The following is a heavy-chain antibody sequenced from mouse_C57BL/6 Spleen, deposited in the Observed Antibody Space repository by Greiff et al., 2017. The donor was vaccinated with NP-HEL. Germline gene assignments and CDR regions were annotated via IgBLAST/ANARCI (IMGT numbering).Heavy chain of an antibody. Sequence: VQLQESGPELVKPGDSVKISCKASGYSFTGYFMNWVMQSHGKSLEWIGRINPYNGDTFYNQKFKGKATVTVDKSSSTAHMELRSLTSEDSAVYYCARSGAMDYWGQGTSVTVSS. D-gene: IGHD3-1*01. CDR1: GYSFTGYF. V-gene: IGHV1-20*01. CDR2: INPYNGDT. J-gene: IGHJ4*01. CDR3: ARSGAMDY.